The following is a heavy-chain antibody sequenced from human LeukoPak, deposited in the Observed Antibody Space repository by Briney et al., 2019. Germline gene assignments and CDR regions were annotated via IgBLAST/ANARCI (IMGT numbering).Heavy chain of an antibody. D-gene: IGHD3-22*01. V-gene: IGHV3-30*04. CDR2: ISYDGSNK. CDR1: GFAFISYS. Sequence: PGGSLRLSCAASGFAFISYSMYWVRQPPGKGLEWVAVISYDGSNKYYADSVKGRLTISRDNSKNTLYLQMNSLRAEDTAVYYCARPYYYDSSGYYLDFWGQGALVTVSS. CDR3: ARPYYYDSSGYYLDF. J-gene: IGHJ4*02.